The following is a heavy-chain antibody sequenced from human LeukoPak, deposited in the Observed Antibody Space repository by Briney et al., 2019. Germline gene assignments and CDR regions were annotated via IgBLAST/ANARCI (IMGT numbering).Heavy chain of an antibody. CDR1: GGSISSSSYY. D-gene: IGHD6-13*01. V-gene: IGHV4-39*07. J-gene: IGHJ4*02. Sequence: SETLSLTCTVSGGSISSSSYYWGWIRQPPGKGLEWIGSIYYSGSTYYNPSLKSRVTISVDTSKNQFSLKLSSATAADTAVYYCARDSSSWTEEVYYFDYWGQGTLVTVSS. CDR2: IYYSGST. CDR3: ARDSSSWTEEVYYFDY.